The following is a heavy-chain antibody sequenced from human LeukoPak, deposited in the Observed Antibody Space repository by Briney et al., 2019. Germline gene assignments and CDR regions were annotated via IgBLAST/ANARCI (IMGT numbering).Heavy chain of an antibody. Sequence: SETLSLTCAVYSGSFSGYYRSWISQPRGKGLEWIGEINHSGSTNYNPSLKSRVTISVDTSKNQFSLKLSSVTAADTAVYYCARGGRGSGSYYRTLYYYYGMDVWGKGATVTVSS. D-gene: IGHD3-10*01. V-gene: IGHV4-34*01. J-gene: IGHJ6*04. CDR2: INHSGST. CDR3: ARGGRGSGSYYRTLYYYYGMDV. CDR1: SGSFSGYY.